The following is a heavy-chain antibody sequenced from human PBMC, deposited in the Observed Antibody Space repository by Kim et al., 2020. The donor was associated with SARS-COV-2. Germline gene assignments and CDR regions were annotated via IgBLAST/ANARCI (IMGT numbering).Heavy chain of an antibody. V-gene: IGHV4-39*01. CDR1: GGSISSSSYY. CDR2: IYYSGST. J-gene: IGHJ4*02. CDR3: ASLNTVAATDAAAGAIF. D-gene: IGHD2-15*01. Sequence: SETLSLTCTVSGGSISSSSYYWGWIRQPPGKGLEWIGSIYYSGSTYYNPSLKSRVTISVDTSKNQFSLKLSSVTAADTAVYYCASLNTVAATDAAAGAIFWGQGTLVTVSS.